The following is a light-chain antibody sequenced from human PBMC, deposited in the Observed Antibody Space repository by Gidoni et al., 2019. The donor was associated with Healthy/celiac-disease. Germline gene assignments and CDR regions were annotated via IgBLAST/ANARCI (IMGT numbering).Light chain of an antibody. CDR3: QQYYSTLYT. CDR2: WAS. Sequence: DIVMTQSPDSLAVSLGERATINCKSSQSVLYSSNNKNYLAWYQQKPGQPPKLLISWASTRESGVPDRFSGSGSGTDFTLTISSLQAEDVAVYYCQQYYSTLYTFXQXTKLEIK. CDR1: QSVLYSSNNKNY. V-gene: IGKV4-1*01. J-gene: IGKJ2*01.